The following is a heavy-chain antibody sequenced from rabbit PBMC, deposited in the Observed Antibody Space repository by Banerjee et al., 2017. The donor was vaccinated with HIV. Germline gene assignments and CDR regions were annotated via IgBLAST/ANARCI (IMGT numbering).Heavy chain of an antibody. V-gene: IGHV1S45*01. J-gene: IGHJ2*01. Sequence: QQQLEESGGDLVKPEGSLTLTCTASGFSFSGTYYMCWVRQAPGKGLEWIACIYPGIGGNTYYAGWAKGRFTISKASSTTVTLQMTSLTDADTATYFCARGGGGYAGYGHWDDAFDPWGQGTLVTVS. CDR3: ARGGGGYAGYGHWDDAFDP. CDR1: GFSFSGTYY. D-gene: IGHD7-1*01. CDR2: IYPGIGGNT.